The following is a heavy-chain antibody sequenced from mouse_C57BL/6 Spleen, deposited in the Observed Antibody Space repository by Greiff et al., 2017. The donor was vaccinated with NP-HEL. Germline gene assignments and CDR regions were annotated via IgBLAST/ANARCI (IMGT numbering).Heavy chain of an antibody. V-gene: IGHV3-6*01. J-gene: IGHJ4*01. CDR2: ISYDGSN. Sequence: EVKLMESGPGLVKPSQSLSLTCSVTGYSITSGYYWNWIRQYPGNQLEWMGYISYDGSNNYNPSLKNRISITRDTSKNQFFLKLNSVTTEDTATYYCARFYYGYDGAMDYWGQGTSVTVSS. D-gene: IGHD2-2*01. CDR3: ARFYYGYDGAMDY. CDR1: GYSITSGYY.